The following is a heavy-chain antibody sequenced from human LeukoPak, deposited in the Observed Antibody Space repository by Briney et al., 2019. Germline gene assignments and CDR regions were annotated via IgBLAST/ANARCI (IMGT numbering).Heavy chain of an antibody. Sequence: SETLSLTCTVSGGSFSSYYWSWIRQPPGKGLEWSGYIYYSGSTNNNPSLKSRVTISVDTSKNQFSLKLSSVTAADTAVYYCARLLGYSYGYRYFDYWGQGTLVTVSS. V-gene: IGHV4-59*01. CDR3: ARLLGYSYGYRYFDY. D-gene: IGHD5-18*01. CDR2: IYYSGST. CDR1: GGSFSSYY. J-gene: IGHJ4*02.